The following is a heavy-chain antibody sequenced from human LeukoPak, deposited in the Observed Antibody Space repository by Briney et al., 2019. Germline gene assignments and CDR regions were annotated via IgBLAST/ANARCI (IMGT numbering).Heavy chain of an antibody. V-gene: IGHV3-7*05. J-gene: IGHJ4*02. D-gene: IGHD1-14*01. Sequence: PGGSLRLSCAASGITFSSHWMTWVRQAPGKGLEWVANIKPDGSEKYYVDSVKGRFTISRDNAKNSLYLQMNSLRADDTAVYFCARARIDYWGQGTLVTVSS. CDR3: ARARIDY. CDR2: IKPDGSEK. CDR1: GITFSSHW.